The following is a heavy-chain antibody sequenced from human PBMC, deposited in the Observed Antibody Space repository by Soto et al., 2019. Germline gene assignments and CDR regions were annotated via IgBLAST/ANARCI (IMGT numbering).Heavy chain of an antibody. D-gene: IGHD1-1*01. CDR2: ISSSSSTI. Sequence: EVQLVESGGGLVQPGGSLRLSGAASGFTCSSYSMNWVRQAPGKGLEWVSYISSSSSTIYYADSVKGRFTISRDNAKNSLYLEMNSLRDEDTAVYYCARDVSWKTVLGIWGQGTMVTVSS. CDR3: ARDVSWKTVLGI. V-gene: IGHV3-48*02. J-gene: IGHJ3*02. CDR1: GFTCSSYS.